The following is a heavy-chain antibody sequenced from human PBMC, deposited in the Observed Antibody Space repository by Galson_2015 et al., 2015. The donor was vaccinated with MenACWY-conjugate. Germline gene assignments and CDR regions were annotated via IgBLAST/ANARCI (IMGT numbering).Heavy chain of an antibody. CDR3: ASASFMTSFGGVPDAFDL. J-gene: IGHJ3*01. V-gene: IGHV5-51*01. CDR2: IYPTDSET. Sequence: QSGAEVKKSGESLKISCQGSGFRFSNIWIGWVRQMPGKGLEWMGFIYPTDSETRYSPSFQGQVTISADKSTNTAYLHWSSLKASYSAMYDGASASFMTSFGGVPDAFDLWSQGTMVIVSS. CDR1: GFRFSNIW. D-gene: IGHD3-16*01.